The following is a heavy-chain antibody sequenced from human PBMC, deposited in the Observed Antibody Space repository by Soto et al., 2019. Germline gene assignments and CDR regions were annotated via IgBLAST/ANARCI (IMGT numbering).Heavy chain of an antibody. CDR1: GFTCSSYA. CDR2: VSGSGGST. CDR3: AKDFGYNYGYDAFDI. Sequence: EVQLLESGGGSVQPGGSLRLSCAASGFTCSSYAMSWVLQAPGNGLEWVSGVSGSGGSTYCVDSVKGRVTISRDNSKNTLYLQLDSRRAGYTAVYYCAKDFGYNYGYDAFDIWGQGTMVTVSS. J-gene: IGHJ3*02. V-gene: IGHV3-23*01. D-gene: IGHD5-18*01.